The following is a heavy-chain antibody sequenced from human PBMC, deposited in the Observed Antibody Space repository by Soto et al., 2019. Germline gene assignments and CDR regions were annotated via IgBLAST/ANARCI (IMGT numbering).Heavy chain of an antibody. CDR3: ARDKGYSSSSRLYYGMDV. CDR1: GGSISSYY. J-gene: IGHJ6*02. V-gene: IGHV4-59*01. D-gene: IGHD6-6*01. Sequence: SETLSLTCTVSGGSISSYYWSWIRQPPGKGLEWIGYIYYSGSTSYNPSLKSRVTISADTSKNQFSLTLSSVTAADTAVYYCARDKGYSSSSRLYYGMDVWGQGTTVTVSS. CDR2: IYYSGST.